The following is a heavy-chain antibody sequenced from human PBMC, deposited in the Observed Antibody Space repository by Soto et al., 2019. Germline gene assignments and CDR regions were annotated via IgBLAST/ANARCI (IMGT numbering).Heavy chain of an antibody. V-gene: IGHV1-69*08. Sequence: QVQLVQSGAEVKKPGSSVKVSCKASGGTFSSYTISWVRQAPGQGLEWMGRIIHILGIANYAQKFQGRVKITADKCTSTAYMELSSLRSENTAVDYCARDEPSIAVAMGYWGQGTLVTVSS. CDR3: ARDEPSIAVAMGY. D-gene: IGHD6-19*01. CDR2: IIHILGIA. CDR1: GGTFSSYT. J-gene: IGHJ4*02.